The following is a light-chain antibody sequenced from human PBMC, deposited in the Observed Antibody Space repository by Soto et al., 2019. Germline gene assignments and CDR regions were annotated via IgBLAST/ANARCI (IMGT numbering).Light chain of an antibody. V-gene: IGLV1-40*01. CDR2: GNN. J-gene: IGLJ2*01. CDR3: QSYDSALTL. CDR1: SSNIGAGYD. Sequence: QSVLTQPPSVSGAPGQRVTISCTGSSSNIGAGYDVHWYQQHPGTAPKLLMYGNNNRPSGVPARFSASKSGTSASLAITGLQAEDEADYYCQSYDSALTLFGGGTKVTVL.